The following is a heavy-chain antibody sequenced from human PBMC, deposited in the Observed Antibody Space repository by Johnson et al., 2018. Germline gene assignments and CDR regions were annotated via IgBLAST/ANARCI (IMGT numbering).Heavy chain of an antibody. V-gene: IGHV3-30*03. CDR1: GFTFDNDG. J-gene: IGHJ3*02. Sequence: QVQLVQSGGGLVQXGGSLRLSCALSGFTFDNDGVSWVRQAPGKGLEWVALMSFAGRNQYYANSVKGRFTISRDNSKNTLDLQMDSLGLEDTAVYYCVRVCAYCGGDCSLNLCALDIWGQGTMVTVSS. D-gene: IGHD2-21*02. CDR2: MSFAGRNQ. CDR3: VRVCAYCGGDCSLNLCALDI.